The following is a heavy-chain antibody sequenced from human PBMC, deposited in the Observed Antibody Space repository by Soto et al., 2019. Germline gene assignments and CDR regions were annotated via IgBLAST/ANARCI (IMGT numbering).Heavy chain of an antibody. D-gene: IGHD5-12*01. J-gene: IGHJ4*02. V-gene: IGHV4-31*03. CDR2: IYYSGST. CDR3: ARSPIVATINFGY. Sequence: SETLSLTCTVSGGSISSGGYYWSWIRQHPGKGLEWIGYIYYSGSTYYNPSLKSRVTISVDTSKNQFSLKLSSVTAADTAVYYCARSPIVATINFGYWGQGTLVTVSS. CDR1: GGSISSGGYY.